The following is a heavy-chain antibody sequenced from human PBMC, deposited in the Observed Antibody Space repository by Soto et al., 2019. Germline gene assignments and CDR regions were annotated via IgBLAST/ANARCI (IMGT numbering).Heavy chain of an antibody. J-gene: IGHJ4*02. CDR1: GYNFTNYW. D-gene: IGHD3-10*01. CDR2: IYPDDSET. V-gene: IGHV5-51*01. CDR3: ARHRASLVRGIRTSYPIDS. Sequence: EVQLVQSGAEVKKSGESLKISCKGSGYNFTNYWIGWVRQMPGTGLEWMGIIYPDDSETRYSPSFQGQVTISVDKSISTAYLQWDSLKASDTALYFCARHRASLVRGIRTSYPIDSWGQGTLVTVSS.